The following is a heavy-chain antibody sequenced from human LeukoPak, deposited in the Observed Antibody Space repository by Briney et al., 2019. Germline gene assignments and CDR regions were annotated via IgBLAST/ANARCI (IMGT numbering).Heavy chain of an antibody. Sequence: ASVKLSCKASGYTFTAYYIHWVRQAPGQGLEWMGWINPNSGGTSYAQKFQGKVTMTRDTSISTAYMQLSSLRSDDTAVYYCARADWNYANYWGQGTLVTVSS. D-gene: IGHD1-7*01. CDR2: INPNSGGT. CDR1: GYTFTAYY. V-gene: IGHV1-2*02. CDR3: ARADWNYANY. J-gene: IGHJ4*02.